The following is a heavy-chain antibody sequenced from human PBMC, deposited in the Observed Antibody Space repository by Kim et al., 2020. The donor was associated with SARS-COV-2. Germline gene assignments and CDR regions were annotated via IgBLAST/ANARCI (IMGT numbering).Heavy chain of an antibody. D-gene: IGHD2-8*02. V-gene: IGHV4-59*08. J-gene: IGHJ5*02. CDR2: IYYSGII. CDR3: SRGARGGVSGNWFDL. CDR1: GAYINNYY. Sequence: SETLSLTCTVSGAYINNYYWTWIRQAPGKGLEWIGYIYYSGIITYNPSFKSRVTISVDTSKTQFSLNLTSMPAADTAVYYCSRGARGGVSGNWFDLWGPG.